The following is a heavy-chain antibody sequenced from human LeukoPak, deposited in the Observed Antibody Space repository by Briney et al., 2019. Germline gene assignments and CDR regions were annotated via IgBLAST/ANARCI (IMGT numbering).Heavy chain of an antibody. V-gene: IGHV3-21*06. D-gene: IGHD2-2*01. J-gene: IGHJ4*02. Sequence: GGSLRLSCVASGVTYRRYSMNWVRQAPGKGLEWVSTTSSGSAYICHAVSVRGRITISRDNTRNSLYLQMNRLTAEDTAVYYCARDLSLGMPGGFDFWGQGILVTVSS. CDR2: TSSGSAYI. CDR1: GVTYRRYS. CDR3: ARDLSLGMPGGFDF.